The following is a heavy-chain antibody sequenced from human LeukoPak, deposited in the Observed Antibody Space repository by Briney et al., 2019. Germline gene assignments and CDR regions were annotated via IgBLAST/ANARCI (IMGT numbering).Heavy chain of an antibody. V-gene: IGHV3-7*04. CDR3: ARGPYYGFWSGQDY. CDR2: IKQDGTEK. D-gene: IGHD3-3*01. CDR1: GFTFSTYW. J-gene: IGHJ4*02. Sequence: PGGSLRLSCAASGFTFSTYWMSWVRQAPGKGLEWVANIKQDGTEKYYVDSLRGRFSISRDNAKNSLYLQMISLRAEDTAVYYCARGPYYGFWSGQDYWGQGILVTVSS.